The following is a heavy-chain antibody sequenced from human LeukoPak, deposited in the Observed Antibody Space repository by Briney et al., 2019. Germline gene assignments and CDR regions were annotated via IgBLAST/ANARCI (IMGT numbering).Heavy chain of an antibody. CDR3: ARDYDYGGNSGAFDI. V-gene: IGHV1-46*01. CDR1: GYTFTSYY. D-gene: IGHD4-23*01. J-gene: IGHJ3*02. Sequence: ASVKVSCKASGYTFTSYYMHWVRQAPGQGLEWMGMINPSGGSTSYAQKFQGRVTMTRDMSTSTVYMELSSLRSEDTAVYYCARDYDYGGNSGAFDIWGQGTMVTVSS. CDR2: INPSGGST.